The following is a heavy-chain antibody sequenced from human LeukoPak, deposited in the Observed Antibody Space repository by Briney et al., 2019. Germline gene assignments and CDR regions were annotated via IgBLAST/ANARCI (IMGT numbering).Heavy chain of an antibody. CDR2: IYYRGST. CDR1: GGSISSYY. CDR3: ARGRGPRAVPGGVYYYYGMDV. Sequence: SETPSLTCTVSGGSISSYYWSWIRQPPGKGLEWIAYIYYRGSTNYNPSLKSRVTISVDTSKNQFSLKLSSVTAADTAVYYCARGRGPRAVPGGVYYYYGMDVWGQGTTVTVSS. D-gene: IGHD2-2*01. J-gene: IGHJ6*02. V-gene: IGHV4-59*12.